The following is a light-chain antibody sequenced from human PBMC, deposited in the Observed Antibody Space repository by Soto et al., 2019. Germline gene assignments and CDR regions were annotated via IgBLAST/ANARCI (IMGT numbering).Light chain of an antibody. CDR3: QQYNSYAPT. Sequence: DIQMTQSPSTRSASVGDRVTITCRASQSISSWLAWYQQKPGKAPKLLIYDASSLESGVPSRFSGSGSGTEFTLTSSSPQPDDFAPYYCQQYNSYAPTFGQGTKVEIK. CDR2: DAS. CDR1: QSISSW. J-gene: IGKJ1*01. V-gene: IGKV1-5*01.